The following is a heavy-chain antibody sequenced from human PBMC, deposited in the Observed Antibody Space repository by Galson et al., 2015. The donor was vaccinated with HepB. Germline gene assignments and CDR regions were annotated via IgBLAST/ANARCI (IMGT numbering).Heavy chain of an antibody. Sequence: SVKVSCKASGYTFTSYYIHWVRQAPGQGLEWMGVIYPSGGSTTYAQKFQGRVTMTRDTSTSTVYMELSSLRSEDTAVYYCARAIVATIPPDYWGQGTLVTVSS. J-gene: IGHJ4*02. CDR2: IYPSGGST. CDR3: ARAIVATIPPDY. V-gene: IGHV1-46*01. D-gene: IGHD5-12*01. CDR1: GYTFTSYY.